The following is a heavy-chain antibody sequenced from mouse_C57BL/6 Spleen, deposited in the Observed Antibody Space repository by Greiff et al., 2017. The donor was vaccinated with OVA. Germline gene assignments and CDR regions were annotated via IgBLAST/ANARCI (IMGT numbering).Heavy chain of an antibody. CDR2: IDPSDSYT. CDR3: ARFYYGTLYAMYY. D-gene: IGHD2-1*01. J-gene: IGHJ4*01. CDR1: GYTFTSYW. V-gene: IGHV1-69*01. Sequence: QVQLQQPGAELVMPGASVKLSCKASGYTFTSYWMHWVKQRPGQGLEWIGEIDPSDSYTNYNQKFKGKSTLTVDKSSSTAYMQLSSLTSEDSSVSYCARFYYGTLYAMYYWVQGTSVTVSS.